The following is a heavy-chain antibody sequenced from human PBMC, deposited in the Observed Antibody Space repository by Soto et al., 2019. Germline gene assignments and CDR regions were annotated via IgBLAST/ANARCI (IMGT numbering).Heavy chain of an antibody. D-gene: IGHD2-15*01. V-gene: IGHV3-23*01. CDR1: GFSFSTFE. J-gene: IGHJ5*01. Sequence: EVQLLESGGGLVQPGGSLRLSCAASGFSFSTFEMSWVRQAPGRGLEWVSFISDDGSRTYYADAVKGRFTISRDNSKHMLYLRMNSLTAEDTAVYACVKGWWLDFWGQGTLVTVSS. CDR3: VKGWWLDF. CDR2: ISDDGSRT.